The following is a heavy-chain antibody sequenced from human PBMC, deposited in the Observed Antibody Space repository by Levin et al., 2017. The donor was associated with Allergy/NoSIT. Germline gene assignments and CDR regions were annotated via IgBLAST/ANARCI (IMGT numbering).Heavy chain of an antibody. CDR2: IYYSGST. Sequence: PSETLSLTCTVSGGSISSYYWSWIRQPPGKGLEWIGYIYYSGSTNYNPSLKSRVTISVDTSKNQFSLKLSSVTAADTAVYYCARHRRPRTTPFDYWGQGTLVTVSS. CDR3: ARHRRPRTTPFDY. V-gene: IGHV4-59*08. CDR1: GGSISSYY. J-gene: IGHJ4*02. D-gene: IGHD1-1*01.